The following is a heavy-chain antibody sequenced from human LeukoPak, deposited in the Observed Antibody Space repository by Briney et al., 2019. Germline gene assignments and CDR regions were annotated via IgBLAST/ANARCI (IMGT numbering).Heavy chain of an antibody. Sequence: TSETLSLTCTVSGGSISSGGYYWSWIRQHPGKGLEWIGYIYYNGRTYYNPSLKSRVTISVETSKNQFSLKLSSVTAADTAIYYCARVPADPVQRLDPWGQGTLVTVSS. J-gene: IGHJ5*02. CDR3: ARVPADPVQRLDP. V-gene: IGHV4-31*03. CDR1: GGSISSGGYY. D-gene: IGHD2-2*01. CDR2: IYYNGRT.